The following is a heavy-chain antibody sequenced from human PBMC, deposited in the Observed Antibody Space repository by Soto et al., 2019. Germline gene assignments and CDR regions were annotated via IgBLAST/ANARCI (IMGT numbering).Heavy chain of an antibody. Sequence: EVQLLESGGGLVQPGGSLRLSCAASGFTFSSYAMSWVRQAPGKGLERVSVISGSGGSTYYADSVKGRSTITRDDSKNKLYLQMHRLEAEDTAVYYCPRRGSGLQSDCGGQGTLVTVS. J-gene: IGHJ4*02. CDR3: PRRGSGLQSDC. CDR1: GFTFSSYA. D-gene: IGHD1-26*01. V-gene: IGHV3-23*01. CDR2: ISGSGGST.